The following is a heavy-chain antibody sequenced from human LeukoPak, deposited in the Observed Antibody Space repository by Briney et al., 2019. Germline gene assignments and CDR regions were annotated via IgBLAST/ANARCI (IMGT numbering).Heavy chain of an antibody. CDR3: AKEWGGYDGY. V-gene: IGHV3-23*01. CDR2: SSGSGSRT. Sequence: GGSLRLSCADSGFTLSTYAMCSVRQAPGMGVEWVAGSSGSGSRTNYGASLKGLFTISRYNSKTTLILQMTRLRVDDTVVYYCAKEWGGYDGYWGQGTLVTVSS. CDR1: GFTLSTYA. J-gene: IGHJ1*01. D-gene: IGHD5-12*01.